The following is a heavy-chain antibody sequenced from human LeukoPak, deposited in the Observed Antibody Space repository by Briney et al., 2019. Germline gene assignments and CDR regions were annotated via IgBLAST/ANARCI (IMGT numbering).Heavy chain of an antibody. Sequence: ASVKVSCKASGGTFSSYAISWVRQAPGQGLEWMGGIIPIFGTANYAQKLQGRVTMTTDTSTSTAYMELRSLRSDDTAVYYCARDGRLQYSYGMDVWGQGTTVTVSS. CDR1: GGTFSSYA. CDR2: IIPIFGTA. D-gene: IGHD4-11*01. CDR3: ARDGRLQYSYGMDV. V-gene: IGHV1-69*05. J-gene: IGHJ6*02.